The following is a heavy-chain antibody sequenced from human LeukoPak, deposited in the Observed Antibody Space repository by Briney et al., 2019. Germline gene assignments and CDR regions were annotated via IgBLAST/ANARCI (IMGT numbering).Heavy chain of an antibody. V-gene: IGHV1-18*01. CDR3: ARSQRGYCSSTSCRQGAFDI. CDR2: ISAYNGNT. J-gene: IGHJ3*02. Sequence: GGSVKVSCKASGYTSTSYGISWVRQAPGQGLEWMGWISAYNGNTNYAQKLQGRVTMTTDTSTSTAYMELRSLRSDDTAVYYCARSQRGYCSSTSCRQGAFDIWGQGTMVTVSS. CDR1: GYTSTSYG. D-gene: IGHD2-2*01.